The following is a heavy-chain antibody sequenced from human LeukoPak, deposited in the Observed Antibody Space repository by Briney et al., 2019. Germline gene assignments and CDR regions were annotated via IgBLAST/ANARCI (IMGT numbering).Heavy chain of an antibody. Sequence: SETLSLTCTVSGGSLSGYYWGWIRQPPGKGLGWIGGIYYSGRTHSNPSLKSRVTISVETSKNQCSLKLSSVTAADTAVYYWARDGGGGYCTNCVCDPFDNWGQGTLVTVSS. CDR3: ARDGGGGYCTNCVCDPFDN. CDR1: GGSLSGYY. J-gene: IGHJ4*02. D-gene: IGHD2-8*01. V-gene: IGHV4-59*12. CDR2: IYYSGRT.